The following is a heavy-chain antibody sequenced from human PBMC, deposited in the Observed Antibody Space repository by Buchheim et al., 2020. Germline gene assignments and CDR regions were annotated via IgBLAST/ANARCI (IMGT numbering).Heavy chain of an antibody. CDR1: GGSISSGGYS. CDR2: IYHSGSS. J-gene: IGHJ6*02. D-gene: IGHD2-2*01. CDR3: ARGKSDIVVVPASYGMDV. V-gene: IGHV4-30-2*01. Sequence: QLQLQESGSGLVKPSQTLSLTCAVSGGSISSGGYSWSWIRQPPGKGLEWIGYIYHSGSSYYNPSLKSRVTISVDRSKNPFSLKLSSVTAADTAVYYCARGKSDIVVVPASYGMDVWGQGTT.